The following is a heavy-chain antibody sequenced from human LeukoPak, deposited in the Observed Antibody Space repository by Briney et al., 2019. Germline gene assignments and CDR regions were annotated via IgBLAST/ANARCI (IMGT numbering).Heavy chain of an antibody. V-gene: IGHV1-24*01. CDR2: FDPEDGET. CDR3: ATVPINCSGGSCYLTEYYFDY. J-gene: IGHJ4*02. D-gene: IGHD2-15*01. Sequence: ASVKVSCKVSGYTLTELSMHWVRQAPGKGLEWMGGFDPEDGETIYAQKFQGRVTMTEDTSTDTAYMELSSLRSEDTAVYYCATVPINCSGGSCYLTEYYFDYWGQGTLVTVSS. CDR1: GYTLTELS.